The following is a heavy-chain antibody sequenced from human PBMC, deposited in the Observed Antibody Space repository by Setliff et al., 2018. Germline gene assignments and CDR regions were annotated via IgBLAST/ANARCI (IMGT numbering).Heavy chain of an antibody. V-gene: IGHV3-74*01. Sequence: SGGSLRLSCAASGFAFNTYWMHWVRQVPGKGLVWVARINGDGSVANYADAVKGRFTISRDNAKNTLSLQMNTLKAEDTAVYYCTRDIVVFTDIDYYYSGMDVWG. CDR1: GFAFNTYW. CDR3: TRDIVVFTDIDYYYSGMDV. CDR2: INGDGSVA. J-gene: IGHJ6*01. D-gene: IGHD2-21*01.